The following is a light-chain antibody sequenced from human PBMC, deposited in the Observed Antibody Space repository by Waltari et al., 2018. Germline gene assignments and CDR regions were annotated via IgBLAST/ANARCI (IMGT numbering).Light chain of an antibody. Sequence: SCRASQIVGKFVAWYQQKPGQAPRLLIYDASIRATGIPDRFSGSGSGTDFSLTISRLEPEDFALYYCQHYVRLPVSFGQGTKVGIK. V-gene: IGKV3-20*01. CDR3: QHYVRLPVS. J-gene: IGKJ1*01. CDR1: QIVGKF. CDR2: DAS.